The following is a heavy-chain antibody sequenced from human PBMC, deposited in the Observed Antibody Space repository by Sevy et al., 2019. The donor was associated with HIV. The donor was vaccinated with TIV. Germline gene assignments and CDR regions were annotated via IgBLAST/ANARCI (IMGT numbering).Heavy chain of an antibody. V-gene: IGHV3-23*01. D-gene: IGHD3-3*01. J-gene: IGHJ3*02. Sequence: QLGGSLRLSCSASGFKFNIYAMTWVRQAPGKGLEWVSTISGTGSDIDYADSVKGHCSISRDNSKNTLYLKINSLRAEATVIYYCAKGKGNYHFWRIPRDDALDIRGQGTMVTVSS. CDR1: GFKFNIYA. CDR2: ISGTGSDI. CDR3: AKGKGNYHFWRIPRDDALDI.